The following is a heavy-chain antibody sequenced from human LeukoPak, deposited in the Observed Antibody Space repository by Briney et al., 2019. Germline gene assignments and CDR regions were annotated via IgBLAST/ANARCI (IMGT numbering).Heavy chain of an antibody. CDR3: ARGYDILTGYSYYFNY. CDR2: INPNSGGT. Sequence: AASVKVSCKASGYTFTGYYMHWVRQAPGQGLEWMGWINPNSGGTNYAQKFQGRVTMTRDTSISTAYMELSRLRSDDTAVYYCARGYDILTGYSYYFNYWGRGTLVTVSS. D-gene: IGHD3-9*01. V-gene: IGHV1-2*02. J-gene: IGHJ4*02. CDR1: GYTFTGYY.